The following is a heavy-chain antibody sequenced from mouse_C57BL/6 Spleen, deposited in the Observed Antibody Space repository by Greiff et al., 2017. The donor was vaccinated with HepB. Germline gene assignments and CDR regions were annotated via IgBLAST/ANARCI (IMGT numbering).Heavy chain of an antibody. CDR3: ARRGKFPYYAMDY. CDR1: GYAFSSYW. J-gene: IGHJ4*01. CDR2: IYPGDGDT. Sequence: VKLVESGAELVKPGASVKISCKASGYAFSSYWMSCVNQRLGKGLEGSGQIYPGDGDTNYNGKFKGKATLTADKSSSTAYMQLSSLTSEESAVHFCARRGKFPYYAMDYWGQGTSVTVSS. V-gene: IGHV1-80*01.